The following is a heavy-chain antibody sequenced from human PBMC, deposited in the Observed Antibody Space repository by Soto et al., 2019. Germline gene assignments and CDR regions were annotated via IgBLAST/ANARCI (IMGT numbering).Heavy chain of an antibody. Sequence: SETLSLTCTVSGGSISSYYWSWIRQPPGKGLEWIGYIYYSGSTNYNPSLKSRVTISVDTSKNQFSLKLSSVTAADTAVYYCARVDPPQLLLDYLGQGTLVTVSS. V-gene: IGHV4-59*01. J-gene: IGHJ4*02. D-gene: IGHD2-15*01. CDR3: ARVDPPQLLLDY. CDR1: GGSISSYY. CDR2: IYYSGST.